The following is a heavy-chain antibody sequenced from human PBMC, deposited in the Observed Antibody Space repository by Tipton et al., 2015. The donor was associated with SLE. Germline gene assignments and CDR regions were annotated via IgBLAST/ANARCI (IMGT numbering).Heavy chain of an antibody. Sequence: TLSLTCTVSGGSISSSSYYWGWIRQPPGKGLEWIGSIYYSGSAYYNPSLKSRVTISVDTSKNQFSLRLTSVTAADTAVYYCARGQLERRGTWFDTWGQGTLVTVSS. CDR3: ARGQLERRGTWFDT. CDR1: GGSISSSSYY. CDR2: IYYSGSA. J-gene: IGHJ5*02. V-gene: IGHV4-39*07. D-gene: IGHD1-1*01.